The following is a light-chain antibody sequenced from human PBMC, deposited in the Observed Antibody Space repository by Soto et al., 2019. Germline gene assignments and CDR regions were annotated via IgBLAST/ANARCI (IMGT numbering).Light chain of an antibody. CDR3: QSYDSSFVL. J-gene: IGLJ2*01. CDR1: TSDVGTYDY. V-gene: IGLV2-14*01. Sequence: QSALTQPASVSGSPGQSITISCTGTTSDVGTYDYVSWYQHQPGKAPKVMIYEVSNRPSGVSDRFSGSKSGNTASLTISGLQTEDEADYYCQSYDSSFVLFGGGTKLTVL. CDR2: EVS.